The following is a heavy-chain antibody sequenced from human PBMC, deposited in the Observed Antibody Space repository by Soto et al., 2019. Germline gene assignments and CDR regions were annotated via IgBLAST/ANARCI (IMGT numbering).Heavy chain of an antibody. CDR3: ARGRRESSVRNYFDS. J-gene: IGHJ4*02. Sequence: QVHLQESGPGLVKPSQTLSLTCTVSGASISTGGYYWNWIRQHPGKGLEWIGYSYYSGNTFYNPSLRMRITVSVATSKHQFSLKLNSVTAADTAVYYCARGRRESSVRNYFDSWGQGTLVTVSS. D-gene: IGHD3-22*01. CDR2: SYYSGNT. CDR1: GASISTGGYY. V-gene: IGHV4-31*03.